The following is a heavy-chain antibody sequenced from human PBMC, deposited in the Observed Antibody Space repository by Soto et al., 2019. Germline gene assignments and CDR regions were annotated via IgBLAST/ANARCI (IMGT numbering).Heavy chain of an antibody. V-gene: IGHV3-23*01. CDR2: ISGSGGST. CDR1: GFTLSSYA. CDR3: AKSVPFYYSNYDLYYFDY. J-gene: IGHJ4*01. D-gene: IGHD4-4*01. Sequence: PGGSLRLSCAASGFTLSSYAMSWVRQAPGKGLEWVSAISGSGGSTYYADSVKGRFTISRDNSKNTLYLQMNSLRAEDTAVYYCAKSVPFYYSNYDLYYFDYRGQRTLVPVSA.